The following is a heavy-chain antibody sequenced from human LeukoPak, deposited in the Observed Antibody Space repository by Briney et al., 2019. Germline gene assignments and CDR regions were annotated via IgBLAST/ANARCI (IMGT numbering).Heavy chain of an antibody. V-gene: IGHV3-48*03. J-gene: IGHJ4*02. CDR1: GFTFSSYE. CDR2: ISSSGSTI. CDR3: ARDSAGHDY. Sequence: GGSLRLSCAASGFTFSSYEMNWVRQAPGKGLEWVSYISSSGSTIYYAESVKGRFTISRDNAKKSLYLQMDRLRAEDTAVYYCARDSAGHDYWGQGTLVTVSS.